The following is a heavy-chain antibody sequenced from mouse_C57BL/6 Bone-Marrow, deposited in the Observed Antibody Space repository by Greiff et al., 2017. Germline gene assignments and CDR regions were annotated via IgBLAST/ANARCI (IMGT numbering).Heavy chain of an antibody. CDR1: GYTFTSYW. D-gene: IGHD2-10*01. Sequence: QVQLKQPGAELVRPGSSVKLSCKASGYTFTSYWMDWVKQRPGQGLEWIGNIYPSDSETHYNQKFKDKATLTVDKSSSTAYMQLSSLTSEDSAVYYCARDLLLCYYAMDYWGQGTSVTVSS. V-gene: IGHV1-61*01. J-gene: IGHJ4*01. CDR3: ARDLLLCYYAMDY. CDR2: IYPSDSET.